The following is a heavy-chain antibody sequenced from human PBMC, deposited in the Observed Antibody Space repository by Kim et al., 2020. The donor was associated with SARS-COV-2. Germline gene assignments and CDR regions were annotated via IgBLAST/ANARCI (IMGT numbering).Heavy chain of an antibody. Sequence: SLKGRVTISVDTAKNQFSLKLSSVTAADTAVYYCARTKRITIFGVVQWFDPWGQGTLVTVSS. D-gene: IGHD3-3*01. V-gene: IGHV4-30-2*05. CDR3: ARTKRITIFGVVQWFDP. J-gene: IGHJ5*02.